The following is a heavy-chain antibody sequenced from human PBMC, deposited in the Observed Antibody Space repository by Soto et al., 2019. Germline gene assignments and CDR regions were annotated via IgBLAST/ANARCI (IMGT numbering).Heavy chain of an antibody. CDR2: IYYSGST. D-gene: IGHD2-2*01. V-gene: IGHV4-31*03. Sequence: TLSLTCIVSGGSINSGGYYWSWIRQHPGKGLEWIGYIYYSGSTYYSPSLRSRITISIDTSKNLFSLKLSSVTAADTAVYYCARVPGGKYCSSDSCPYYYYYGMDVWGQGTTVT. CDR1: GGSINSGGYY. J-gene: IGHJ6*02. CDR3: ARVPGGKYCSSDSCPYYYYYGMDV.